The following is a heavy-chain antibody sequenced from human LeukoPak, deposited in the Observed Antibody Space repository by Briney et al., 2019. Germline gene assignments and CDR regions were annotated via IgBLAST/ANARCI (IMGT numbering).Heavy chain of an antibody. J-gene: IGHJ3*02. CDR1: GGSISSYY. CDR3: ARDGVLGGYDDAFDI. Sequence: SETLSLTCTVSGGSISSYYWSWIRQPPGKGLEWIGYIYYSGSTYYNPSLKSRVTISVDRSKNQFSLKLSSVTAADTAVYYCARDGVLGGYDDAFDIWGQGTMVTVSS. V-gene: IGHV4-59*12. CDR2: IYYSGST. D-gene: IGHD5-12*01.